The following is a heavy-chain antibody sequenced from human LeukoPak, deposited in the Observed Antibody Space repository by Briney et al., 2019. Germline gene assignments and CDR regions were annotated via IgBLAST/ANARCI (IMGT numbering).Heavy chain of an antibody. CDR3: ARGPPYYYGSSGYYFGAFDI. CDR1: GFTFSSYE. D-gene: IGHD3-22*01. V-gene: IGHV3-48*03. J-gene: IGHJ3*02. CDR2: ISSSGSTI. Sequence: GGSLRLSCAASGFTFSSYEMNWVRQAPGKGLEWVSYISSSGSTIYYADSVKGRFTLSRDNAKNSLYLQMNSLRAEDTAVYYCARGPPYYYGSSGYYFGAFDIWGQGTMVTVSS.